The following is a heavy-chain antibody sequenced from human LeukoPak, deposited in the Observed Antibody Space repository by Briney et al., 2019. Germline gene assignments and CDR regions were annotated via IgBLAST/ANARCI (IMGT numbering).Heavy chain of an antibody. CDR1: GGSFSGYY. J-gene: IGHJ4*02. CDR2: INHSGST. CDR3: ARRYCSSTSCPTSFDY. D-gene: IGHD2-2*01. V-gene: IGHV4-34*01. Sequence: SETLSLTCAVYGGSFSGYYWSWIRQPPGKGLEWIGEINHSGSTNYNPSLKSRVTTSVDTSKNQFSLKLSSVTAADTAVYYCARRYCSSTSCPTSFDYWGQGTLVTVSS.